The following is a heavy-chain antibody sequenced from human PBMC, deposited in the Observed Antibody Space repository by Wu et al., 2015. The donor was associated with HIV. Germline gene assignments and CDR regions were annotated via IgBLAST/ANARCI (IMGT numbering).Heavy chain of an antibody. Sequence: QVQLVQSGAEVKKPGSSVKVSCKASGGTFSSYAISWVRQAPGQGLEWMGGIIPIFGTANYAQKFQGRVTITADESTSTAYMELSSLRSEDTAVYYCARRDKYCSSTSCYNGFDYWGQGTLVHRLL. CDR2: IIPIFGTA. CDR3: ARRDKYCSSTSCYNGFDY. CDR1: GGTFSSYA. D-gene: IGHD2-2*02. J-gene: IGHJ4*02. V-gene: IGHV1-69*12.